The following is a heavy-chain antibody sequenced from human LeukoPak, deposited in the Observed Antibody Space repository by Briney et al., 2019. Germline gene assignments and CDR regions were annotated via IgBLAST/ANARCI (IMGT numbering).Heavy chain of an antibody. Sequence: PGGSLRLSCAASGFTFSTYAMSWVRQAPGKGLEWVSGISGSGGSTFYTDSVKGRFTISRDNSQNTLYLQVNSLRAEDTAVYYCAKDRGSWAGLPNRGFDYWGQGTLVTVSS. CDR1: GFTFSTYA. J-gene: IGHJ4*02. CDR2: ISGSGGST. CDR3: AKDRGSWAGLPNRGFDY. D-gene: IGHD3/OR15-3a*01. V-gene: IGHV3-23*01.